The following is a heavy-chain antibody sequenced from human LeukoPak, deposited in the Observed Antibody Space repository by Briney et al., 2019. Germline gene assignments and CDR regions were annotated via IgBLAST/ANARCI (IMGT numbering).Heavy chain of an antibody. CDR2: IFYSGRT. Sequence: PSETLSLTCTVSGDSIGGSVDYLVWIRQPPGKGLEWIGSIFYSGRTYYNPSLRSRVTISVDTSKNQFSLKLTSVTAADTAVYYCARQAGSGGCLDYWGQGTLVTVSS. D-gene: IGHD3-10*01. J-gene: IGHJ4*02. V-gene: IGHV4-39*01. CDR3: ARQAGSGGCLDY. CDR1: GDSIGGSVDY.